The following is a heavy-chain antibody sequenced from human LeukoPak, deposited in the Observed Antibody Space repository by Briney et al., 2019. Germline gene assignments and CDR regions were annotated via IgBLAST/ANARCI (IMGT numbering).Heavy chain of an antibody. CDR1: GFTFSNYW. Sequence: GGSLRLSCAASGFTFSNYWMHWVRQVPGKGLVWVSRINDDGSATFYADSVKGRFTISRDNAKNTLFLQINSLRAEDTAVYYCARAATLAYCSGGSCYLDYWGQGTLVTVSS. V-gene: IGHV3-74*01. D-gene: IGHD2-15*01. J-gene: IGHJ4*02. CDR2: INDDGSAT. CDR3: ARAATLAYCSGGSCYLDY.